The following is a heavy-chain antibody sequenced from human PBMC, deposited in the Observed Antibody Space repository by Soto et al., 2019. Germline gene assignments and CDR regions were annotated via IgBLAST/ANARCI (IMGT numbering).Heavy chain of an antibody. V-gene: IGHV1-3*04. CDR3: ARDHYYGSGSYNYFDY. D-gene: IGHD3-10*01. Sequence: ASVKVSCKASGYTFTSYYMHWVRQASGQRLEWMGWINSGNGNTKYSEKFQGRVTITRDTSASTAYMELSSLRSEDTAVYYCARDHYYGSGSYNYFDYWGQGTQVTVSS. CDR1: GYTFTSYY. J-gene: IGHJ4*02. CDR2: INSGNGNT.